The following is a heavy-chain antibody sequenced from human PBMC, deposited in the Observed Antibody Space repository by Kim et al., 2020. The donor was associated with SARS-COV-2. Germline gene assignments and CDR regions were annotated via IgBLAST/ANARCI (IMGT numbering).Heavy chain of an antibody. D-gene: IGHD6-19*01. Sequence: GGSLRLSCAASGFTFSNYWMSWVRQTPGKGLECVAQIKQDGSETNYVDSVKGRFNISRDNAKNLVYLQMNSLGVEDTAVYFCARDRHSSGWYPIDYWGQG. CDR1: GFTFSNYW. J-gene: IGHJ4*02. CDR3: ARDRHSSGWYPIDY. V-gene: IGHV3-7*01. CDR2: IKQDGSET.